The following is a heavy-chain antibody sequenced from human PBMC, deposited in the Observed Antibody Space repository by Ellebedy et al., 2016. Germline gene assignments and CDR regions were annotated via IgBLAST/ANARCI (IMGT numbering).Heavy chain of an antibody. CDR1: GFTFSDYY. J-gene: IGHJ2*01. Sequence: GESLKISCAASGFTFSDYYMSWIRQAPGKGLEWVSYISSSSSYTNYADSVKGRFTISRDNAKNSLYLQMNSLRAEETAVYYCARDWAGDWYFDLWGRGTLVTVSS. D-gene: IGHD6-19*01. CDR3: ARDWAGDWYFDL. CDR2: ISSSSSYT. V-gene: IGHV3-11*06.